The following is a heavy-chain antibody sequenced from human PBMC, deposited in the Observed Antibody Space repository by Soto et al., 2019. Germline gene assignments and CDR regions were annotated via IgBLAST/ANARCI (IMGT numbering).Heavy chain of an antibody. CDR1: GGSLSSSNW. Sequence: PSETLSLTSAVSGGSLSSSNWWSWVRQPPGKGLEWIGEIYHSGSTNYNPSLKSRVTISVDKSKNQFSLKLSSVTAADTAVYYCARVKASGVNFDYWGQGTLVTVS. V-gene: IGHV4-4*02. CDR3: ARVKASGVNFDY. J-gene: IGHJ4*02. CDR2: IYHSGST. D-gene: IGHD3-10*01.